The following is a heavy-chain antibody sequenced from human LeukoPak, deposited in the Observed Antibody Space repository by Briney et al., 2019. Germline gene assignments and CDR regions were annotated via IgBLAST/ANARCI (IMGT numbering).Heavy chain of an antibody. J-gene: IGHJ3*02. CDR1: GYTFTNYW. CDR2: IYPGDSDT. CDR3: ASRTNWNEGLRPGAFDI. V-gene: IGHV5-51*01. D-gene: IGHD1-20*01. Sequence: GESLKISCKGSGYTFTNYWIGWVRQMPGKGLEWMGIIYPGDSDTRYSPSFQGQVTISADKSISTAYLQWSSLKASDTAMYYCASRTNWNEGLRPGAFDIWGQGTMVTVSS.